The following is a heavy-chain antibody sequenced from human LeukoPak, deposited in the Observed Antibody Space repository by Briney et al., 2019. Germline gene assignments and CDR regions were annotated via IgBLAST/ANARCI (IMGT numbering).Heavy chain of an antibody. Sequence: PGGSLRLSCAASGFTFSTYSITWVRQAPGKGLEWVSYISGDSTTIHYAHSVKGRFTISRDNVKKSLWLQMNSLKDDDTAVYYCARDHYSRNDYWGQGTLVTVSS. CDR1: GFTFSTYS. J-gene: IGHJ4*02. V-gene: IGHV3-48*02. D-gene: IGHD6-13*01. CDR2: ISGDSTTI. CDR3: ARDHYSRNDY.